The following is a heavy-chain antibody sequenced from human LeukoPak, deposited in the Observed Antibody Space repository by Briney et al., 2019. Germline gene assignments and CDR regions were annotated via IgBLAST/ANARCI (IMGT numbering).Heavy chain of an antibody. CDR3: ARDSGTTGDY. D-gene: IGHD1-1*01. CDR1: GFTFSSYS. CDR2: ISSSSSYI. V-gene: IGHV3-21*01. Sequence: GGSLRLSCAASGFTFSSYSMNWVRQAPGKGLEWVSSISSSSSYIYYADSVKGRFTISRDNSKNTLYLQMNSLRAEDTAVYYCARDSGTTGDYWGQGTLVTVSS. J-gene: IGHJ4*02.